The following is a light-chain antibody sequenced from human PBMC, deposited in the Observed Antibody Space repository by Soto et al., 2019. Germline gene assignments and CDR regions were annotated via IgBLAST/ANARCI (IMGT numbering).Light chain of an antibody. V-gene: IGKV3-15*01. CDR1: QSVSTT. Sequence: EIVMTQSPATLSVSPGERVTLSCRASQSVSTTLAWYQQKPGQAPRLLIFGASTRATDIPARFSGSGSGTEFTLTISSLQTEDFAVYYCQQRSKWRTFGQGTKVDIK. J-gene: IGKJ1*01. CDR3: QQRSKWRT. CDR2: GAS.